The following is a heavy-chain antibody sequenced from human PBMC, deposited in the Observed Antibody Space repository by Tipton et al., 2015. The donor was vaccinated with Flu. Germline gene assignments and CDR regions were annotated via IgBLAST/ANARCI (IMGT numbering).Heavy chain of an antibody. V-gene: IGHV3-33*06. CDR3: AKVIPERVAGLDY. D-gene: IGHD6-19*01. Sequence: SLRLSCAASGFTFSSYAMHWVRQAPGKGLEWVAVIWYDGSNKYYADSVKGRFTISRDNSKNTVYLQMNSLRAEDTAVYYCAKVIPERVAGLDYWGQGTLVTVSS. J-gene: IGHJ4*02. CDR2: IWYDGSNK. CDR1: GFTFSSYA.